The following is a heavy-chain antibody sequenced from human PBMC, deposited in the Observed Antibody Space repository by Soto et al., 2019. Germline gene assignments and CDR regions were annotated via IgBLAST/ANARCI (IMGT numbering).Heavy chain of an antibody. V-gene: IGHV4-59*01. CDR2: IYYSGST. D-gene: IGHD2-15*01. J-gene: IGHJ5*02. CDR1: GGSLSTYY. CDR3: ARVRDCSGGTCYSWWFDP. Sequence: PSETLSLTCTVSGGSLSTYYWSWIRQPPGKGLEWIGHIYYSGSTSYNSSLKSRVTISVDTSKSQLSLKLSSVTPADTAVYYCARVRDCSGGTCYSWWFDPWGQGTLVTVSS.